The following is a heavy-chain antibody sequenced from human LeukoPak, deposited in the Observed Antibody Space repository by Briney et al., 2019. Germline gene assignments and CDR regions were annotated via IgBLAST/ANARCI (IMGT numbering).Heavy chain of an antibody. D-gene: IGHD3-9*01. CDR1: GYSISSGYY. Sequence: PSETLSLTCAVSGYSISSGYYWGWIRQPPGKGLEWIGSIYHSGSTYYNPSLESRVTISVDTSKNQFSLKLSSVTAADTAVYYCARGGYDILTGFDYWGQGTLVTVSS. CDR3: ARGGYDILTGFDY. J-gene: IGHJ4*02. CDR2: IYHSGST. V-gene: IGHV4-38-2*01.